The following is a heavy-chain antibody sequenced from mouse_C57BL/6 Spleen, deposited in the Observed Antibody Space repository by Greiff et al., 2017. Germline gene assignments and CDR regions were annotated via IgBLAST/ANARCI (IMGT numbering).Heavy chain of an antibody. CDR1: GFTFSDYY. V-gene: IGHV5-16*01. CDR3: ARITTVVGPHWYFDV. Sequence: EVQLQESEGGLVQPGSSMKLSCTASGFTFSDYYMAWVRQVPEKGLEWVANINYDGSSTYYLDSLKSRFIISRDNAKNILYLQMSSLKSEDTATYYCARITTVVGPHWYFDVWGTGTTVTVSS. J-gene: IGHJ1*03. CDR2: INYDGSST. D-gene: IGHD1-1*01.